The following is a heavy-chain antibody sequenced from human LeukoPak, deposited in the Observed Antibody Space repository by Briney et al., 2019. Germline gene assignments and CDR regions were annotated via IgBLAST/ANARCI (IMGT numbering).Heavy chain of an antibody. V-gene: IGHV3-53*01. CDR3: ATVPAATFFQH. CDR2: IYSGGST. J-gene: IGHJ1*01. CDR1: GFTVSSNY. Sequence: GGSLRLSCAASGFTVSSNYMSWVRQAPGKGLEWVSVIYSGGSTYYADSVKGRFTTSRDNSKNTLYPQMNSLRAEDTAVYYCATVPAATFFQHWGQGTLVTVSS. D-gene: IGHD2-2*01.